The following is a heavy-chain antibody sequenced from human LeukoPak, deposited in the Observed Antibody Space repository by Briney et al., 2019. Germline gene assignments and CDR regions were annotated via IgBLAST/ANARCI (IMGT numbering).Heavy chain of an antibody. Sequence: PGGSLRLSCAASGFTFSSYAMSWVRQAPGKGLEWVSAISGSGGSTYYADSVKGRFTISRDNSKNTLYLQMNSLRAEDTAVYYCAKSLIAVVIIPDAFDIWGQGTMVTVSS. CDR2: ISGSGGST. J-gene: IGHJ3*02. D-gene: IGHD3-22*01. CDR1: GFTFSSYA. V-gene: IGHV3-23*01. CDR3: AKSLIAVVIIPDAFDI.